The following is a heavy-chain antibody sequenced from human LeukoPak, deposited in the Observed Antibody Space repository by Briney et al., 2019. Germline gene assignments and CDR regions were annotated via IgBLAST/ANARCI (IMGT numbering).Heavy chain of an antibody. CDR3: AAARYGSSWYYFDY. D-gene: IGHD6-13*01. CDR2: IVVGSGNT. CDR1: GFTFTSSA. J-gene: IGHJ4*02. Sequence: GTSVKVSCKASGFTFTSSAMQWERQARGQRLEWIGWIVVGSGNTNYAQKFQERVTITRDMSTSTAYMELSSLRSEDTAVYYCAAARYGSSWYYFDYWGQGTLVTVSS. V-gene: IGHV1-58*02.